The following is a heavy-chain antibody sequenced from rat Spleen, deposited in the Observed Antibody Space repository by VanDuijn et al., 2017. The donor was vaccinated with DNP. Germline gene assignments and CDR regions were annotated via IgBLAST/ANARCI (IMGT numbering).Heavy chain of an antibody. J-gene: IGHJ2*01. CDR3: VRWNSGHFDY. Sequence: EVHLVESGGGLVQPGRSLKLSCAASGFTFSDYYMAWVRQAPTKGLEWVAYLTYDGAGTYYRDSVKGRFTISRDNAKSTLYLQMNSLRSEDMATYYCVRWNSGHFDYWGQGVMVTVSS. CDR1: GFTFSDYY. D-gene: IGHD4-3*01. V-gene: IGHV5-22*01. CDR2: LTYDGAGT.